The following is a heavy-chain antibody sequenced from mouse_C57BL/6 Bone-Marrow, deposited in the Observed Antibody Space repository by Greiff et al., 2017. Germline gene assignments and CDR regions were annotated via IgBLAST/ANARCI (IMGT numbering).Heavy chain of an antibody. CDR2: IDPENGDT. CDR1: GFNIKDDY. Sequence: VQLQQSGAELVRPGASVKLSCTASGFNIKDDYMHWVKQRPEQGLEWIGWIDPENGDTEYASKFQGKATITADTSSNTPYLQLSSLTSEDTAVYYCTTYDGYYWYFDVWGTGTTVTVSS. D-gene: IGHD2-3*01. V-gene: IGHV14-4*01. CDR3: TTYDGYYWYFDV. J-gene: IGHJ1*03.